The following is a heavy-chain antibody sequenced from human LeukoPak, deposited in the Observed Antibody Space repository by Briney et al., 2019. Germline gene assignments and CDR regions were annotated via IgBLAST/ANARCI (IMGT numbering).Heavy chain of an antibody. D-gene: IGHD5-12*01. CDR2: IKQEGSEK. V-gene: IGHV3-7*01. CDR3: TRRYSGYDWV. CDR1: GFTYSYSW. Sequence: SGGPLRLFCAASGFTYSYSWVSWVRQAPGKGLEWVANIKQEGSEKHYVDSVEGRFTISRDNAENALFLQMNSLRVEDTAVYYCTRRYSGYDWVWGQGTVVTFSS. J-gene: IGHJ4*02.